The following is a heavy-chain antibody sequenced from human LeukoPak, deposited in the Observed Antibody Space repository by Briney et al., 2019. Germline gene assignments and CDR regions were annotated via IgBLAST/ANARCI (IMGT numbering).Heavy chain of an antibody. CDR1: GFTFSMYW. Sequence: GGSLRLSCAASGFTFSMYWMSWVRQAPGKGLEWVANINQVGREKYYVDSVKGRFTISRDNAKNSLYRQMNSLTAEDTAVYYCTRGSRQLGLWGQGTLVTVSS. V-gene: IGHV3-7*03. D-gene: IGHD6-13*01. J-gene: IGHJ4*02. CDR2: INQVGREK. CDR3: TRGSRQLGL.